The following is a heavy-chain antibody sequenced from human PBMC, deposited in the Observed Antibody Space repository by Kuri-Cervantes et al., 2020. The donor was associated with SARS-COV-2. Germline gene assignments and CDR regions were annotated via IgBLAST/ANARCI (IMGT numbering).Heavy chain of an antibody. CDR3: ARIPSGGNPIDY. V-gene: IGHV2-70*11. J-gene: IGHJ4*02. Sequence: SGPTLVKPTQTLTLTCTFSGFSLTTSGMCVAWIRQPPGKALEWLARIDWDDDKYYSTSLKTRLTISKDTSKNQVVLTMTNMDPVDTATYYCARIPSGGNPIDYWGQGTLVTVSS. D-gene: IGHD1-14*01. CDR2: IDWDDDK. CDR1: GFSLTTSGMC.